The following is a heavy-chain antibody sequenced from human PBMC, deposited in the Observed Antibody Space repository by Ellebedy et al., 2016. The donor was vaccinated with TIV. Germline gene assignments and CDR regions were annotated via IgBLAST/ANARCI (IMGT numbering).Heavy chain of an antibody. CDR1: GFTFSMYA. J-gene: IGHJ6*02. CDR3: ARPTVPATICGACGMDV. V-gene: IGHV3-64D*09. D-gene: IGHD2-2*01. Sequence: GESLKISCSASGFTFSMYAMHWVRQAPGKGLEYVSSIDNNGGSASYSDSVRGRFTISRDNSKNTLYLQLSSLRAEDTAVYYCARPTVPATICGACGMDVWGQGTTVIVSS. CDR2: IDNNGGSA.